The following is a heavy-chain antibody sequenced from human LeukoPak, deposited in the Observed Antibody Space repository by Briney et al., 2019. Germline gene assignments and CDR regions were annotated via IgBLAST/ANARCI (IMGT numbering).Heavy chain of an antibody. Sequence: ASVKVSCKASGYTFTGYYMHWVRQAPGQGLEWMGWINPNSGGTNYAQKFQGWVTMTRDTSISTAYMELSRLRSDDTAVYYCARMSGYDYVWGSPKSSHFDYWGQGTLVTVSS. CDR1: GYTFTGYY. CDR2: INPNSGGT. D-gene: IGHD3-16*01. J-gene: IGHJ4*02. V-gene: IGHV1-2*04. CDR3: ARMSGYDYVWGSPKSSHFDY.